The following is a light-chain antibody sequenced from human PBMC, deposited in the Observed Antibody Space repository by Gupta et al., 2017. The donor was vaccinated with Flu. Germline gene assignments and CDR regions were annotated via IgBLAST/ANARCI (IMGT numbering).Light chain of an antibody. Sequence: SYELTQPPSVSVAPGQTASITCGGNNIGTKSVHWYQQKPGQAPVLVIYNDSDRPSGIPERFSGSNSGSMATLTISRVEAGDEADYYCQVWDSSSDPEVFGAGTKVTGL. J-gene: IGLJ1*01. CDR2: NDS. CDR1: NIGTKS. V-gene: IGLV3-21*02. CDR3: QVWDSSSDPEV.